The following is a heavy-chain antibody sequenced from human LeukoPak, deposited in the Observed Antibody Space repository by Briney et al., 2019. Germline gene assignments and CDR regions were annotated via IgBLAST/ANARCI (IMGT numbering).Heavy chain of an antibody. CDR3: AKDRRPNSYSSSWLDY. CDR2: IYTSGST. V-gene: IGHV4-4*07. D-gene: IGHD6-13*01. CDR1: GGSISSYY. J-gene: IGHJ4*02. Sequence: SETLSLTCTVSGGSISSYYWSWIRQPAGKGLEWIGRIYTSGSTNYNPSLKRRVTISVDTSKNQFSLKLSSVTAADTAVYYCAKDRRPNSYSSSWLDYWGQGTLITVSS.